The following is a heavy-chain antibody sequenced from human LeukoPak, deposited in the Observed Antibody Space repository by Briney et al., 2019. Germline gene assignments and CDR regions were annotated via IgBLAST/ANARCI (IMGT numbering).Heavy chain of an antibody. CDR1: GFTLSSYA. CDR3: AGKNSYYAFDY. D-gene: IGHD3-10*01. V-gene: IGHV3-30*04. Sequence: GGSLRLSCAASGFTLSSYAMHWVRQAPGKGLEWVAVISYDGSNKYYADSVKGRFTISRDNSKNTLYLQMNSLRAEDTAVYYCAGKNSYYAFDYWGQGTLVTVSS. CDR2: ISYDGSNK. J-gene: IGHJ4*02.